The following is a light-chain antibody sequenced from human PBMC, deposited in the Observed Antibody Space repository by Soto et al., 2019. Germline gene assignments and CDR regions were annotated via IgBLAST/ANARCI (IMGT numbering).Light chain of an antibody. V-gene: IGKV4-1*01. CDR1: QSVLHRSNGNNY. Sequence: DIVMTQSPDSLSVSLGERATIKCRSSQSVLHRSNGNNYIAWYQQKPGQPPKLLIYWSSTRDSGVPDRFIGSGSGTDFTLTVSSLQAEDVAVYYCQQYQSRPFNFGPGTKVHIE. CDR2: WSS. J-gene: IGKJ3*01. CDR3: QQYQSRPFN.